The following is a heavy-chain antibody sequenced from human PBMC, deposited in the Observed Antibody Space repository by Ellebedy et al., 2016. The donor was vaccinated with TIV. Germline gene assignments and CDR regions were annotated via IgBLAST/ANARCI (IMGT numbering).Heavy chain of an antibody. V-gene: IGHV4-38-2*02. D-gene: IGHD3-10*01. Sequence: SETLSLXXTVSGYSISSGYYWGWIRQPPGKGLEWIGSIYHSGSTYYNPSLKSRVTISVDTSKNQFSLKRSSVTAADTAVYSCARLLRGGFGEFLFDYWGQGTLVTVSS. CDR2: IYHSGST. CDR1: GYSISSGYY. J-gene: IGHJ4*02. CDR3: ARLLRGGFGEFLFDY.